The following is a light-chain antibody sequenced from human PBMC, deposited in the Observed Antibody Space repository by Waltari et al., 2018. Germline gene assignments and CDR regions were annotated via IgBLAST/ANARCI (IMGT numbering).Light chain of an antibody. CDR2: GNS. V-gene: IGLV1-40*01. J-gene: IGLJ2*01. CDR1: SSNIGAGYD. CDR3: QSYDSSLSGVV. Sequence: QSVLTQPPSVSGAPGQRVTISCTGSSSNIGAGYDVHWYQQLPGTAPKLLIYGNSIRPAGVLDRFSGSKSGTSASRAITGLQAEDEADYYCQSYDSSLSGVVFGGGTKLTVL.